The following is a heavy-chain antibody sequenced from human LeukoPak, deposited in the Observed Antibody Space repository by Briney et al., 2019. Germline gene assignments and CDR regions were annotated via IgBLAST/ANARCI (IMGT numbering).Heavy chain of an antibody. CDR2: ISSSSSSYI. CDR1: GFTFSSYS. J-gene: IGHJ5*02. Sequence: GGSLRLSCAASGFTFSSYSMNWVRQAPGKGLEWVSSISSSSSSYIYYADSVKGRFTISRDNAKNSLYLQMNSLRAEDTAVYYCAREPSVRNWFDPWGQGTLVTVSS. CDR3: AREPSVRNWFDP. V-gene: IGHV3-21*01.